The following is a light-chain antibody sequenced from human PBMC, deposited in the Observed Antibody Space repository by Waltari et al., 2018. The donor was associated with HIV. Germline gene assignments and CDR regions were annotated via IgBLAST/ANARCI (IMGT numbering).Light chain of an antibody. CDR1: QSVSSY. CDR2: DAS. CDR3: QQRSNWQLT. V-gene: IGKV3-11*01. Sequence: VLTQSLATLTLSPGEGATLSCRASQSVSSYLAWYQQKPGQAPRLLIYDASNRATGIPARFSGSGSGTDFTLTISSLEPEDFAVYYCQQRSNWQLTFGGGTKVEIK. J-gene: IGKJ4*01.